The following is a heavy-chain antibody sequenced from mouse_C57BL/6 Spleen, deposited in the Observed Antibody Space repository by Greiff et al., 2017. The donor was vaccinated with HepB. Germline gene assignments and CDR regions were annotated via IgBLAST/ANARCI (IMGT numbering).Heavy chain of an antibody. J-gene: IGHJ4*01. CDR2: ISSGGDYI. D-gene: IGHD1-1*01. CDR1: GFTFSSYA. V-gene: IGHV5S21*01. CDR3: ARAPTVVAPYAMDY. Sequence: EVKLVESGEGLVKPGGSLKLSCAASGFTFSSYAMSWVRQTPEKRLEWVAYISSGGDYIYYADTVKGRFTISRDNARNTLYLQMSSLKSEDTAMYYCARAPTVVAPYAMDYWGQGTSVTVSS.